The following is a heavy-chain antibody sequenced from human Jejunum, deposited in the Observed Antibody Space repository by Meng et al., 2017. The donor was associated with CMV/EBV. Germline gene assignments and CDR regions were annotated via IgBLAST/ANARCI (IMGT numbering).Heavy chain of an antibody. Sequence: SSGHYWGWIRQPPGKGLEWIGNIYYSGGTYYNPSLKSRVTLSLDTSKNQVSLNLRSVTAADTAVYYCARDPWSQVEQRWGHYFDSWGQGTLVTVSS. CDR1: SSGHY. CDR2: IYYSGGT. D-gene: IGHD1/OR15-1a*01. CDR3: ARDPWSQVEQRWGHYFDS. V-gene: IGHV4-39*07. J-gene: IGHJ4*02.